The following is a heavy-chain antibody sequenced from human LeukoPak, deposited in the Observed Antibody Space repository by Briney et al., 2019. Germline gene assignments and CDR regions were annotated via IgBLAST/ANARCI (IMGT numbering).Heavy chain of an antibody. Sequence: ASVKVSCTASGYTFTSNYIHWVRQAPGQGLEWMGMIYPRDGSTSYAQKFQGRVTVTRDTSTSTVHMELSGLRSEDTAVYYCARQKIGYCSSTSCYTQRGAYYYYGMDVWGQGTTVTVSS. CDR1: GYTFTSNY. D-gene: IGHD2-2*02. CDR2: IYPRDGST. V-gene: IGHV1-46*01. CDR3: ARQKIGYCSSTSCYTQRGAYYYYGMDV. J-gene: IGHJ6*02.